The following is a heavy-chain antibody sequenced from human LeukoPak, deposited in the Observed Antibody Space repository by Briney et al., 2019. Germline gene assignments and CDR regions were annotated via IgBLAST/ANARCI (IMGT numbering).Heavy chain of an antibody. CDR1: GGTFSSYA. Sequence: SVKVSCKASGGTFSSYAISWVRQAPGQGLEWMGGIIPIFGTANYAQKFQGRVTITADESTSTAYIELSSLRSEDTAVYYCARGDWNAREYYFDYWGQGTLVTVSS. D-gene: IGHD1-1*01. CDR3: ARGDWNAREYYFDY. CDR2: IIPIFGTA. J-gene: IGHJ4*02. V-gene: IGHV1-69*13.